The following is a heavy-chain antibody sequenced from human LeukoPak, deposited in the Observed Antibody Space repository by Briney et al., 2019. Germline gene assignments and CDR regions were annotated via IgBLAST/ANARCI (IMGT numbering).Heavy chain of an antibody. J-gene: IGHJ1*01. CDR3: ARAPSEIGGYYPEYFRH. CDR2: IKSDGST. CDR1: GFTFSSYW. V-gene: IGHV3-74*01. D-gene: IGHD3-22*01. Sequence: GGSLRLSCAASGFTFSSYWMHWVRQAPGKGLVWVSRIKSDGSTDYADSVKGRFTISRDNAKNTVSPQMNSLRAEDTGVYYCARAPSEIGGYYPEYFRHWGQVTLVTVSS.